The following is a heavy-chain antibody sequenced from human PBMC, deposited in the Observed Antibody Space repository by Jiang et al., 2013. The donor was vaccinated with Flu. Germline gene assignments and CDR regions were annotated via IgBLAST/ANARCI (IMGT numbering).Heavy chain of an antibody. D-gene: IGHD4-17*01. Sequence: LLKPSETLSLTCTVSGSSINSYYWSWIRQPPGKELEWIGYIYSTGSTDYNPSLKSRVTFSLDTSKNHFSLRLTSVTSADTAVYFCARGEYGDYFDSWGQGTLVTVSS. J-gene: IGHJ4*02. CDR1: GSSINSYY. CDR3: ARGEYGDYFDS. V-gene: IGHV4-59*13. CDR2: IYSTGST.